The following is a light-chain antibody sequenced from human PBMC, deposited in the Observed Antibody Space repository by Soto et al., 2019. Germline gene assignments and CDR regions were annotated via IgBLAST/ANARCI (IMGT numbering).Light chain of an antibody. CDR3: QQYNNWPFS. CDR1: QGVTTN. V-gene: IGKV3-15*01. Sequence: EILMTQFPAVLSVSLGERATLSCRAGQGVTTNFAWYQQKSGQSPRLLIYDVSARATGVPAGFSGTGSETDFTLTISGLQSEDSAVYFCQQYNNWPFSFGQGTRLEIK. CDR2: DVS. J-gene: IGKJ5*01.